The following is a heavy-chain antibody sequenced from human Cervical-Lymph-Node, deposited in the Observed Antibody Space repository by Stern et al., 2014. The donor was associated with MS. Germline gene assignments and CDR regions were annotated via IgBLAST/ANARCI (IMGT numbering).Heavy chain of an antibody. V-gene: IGHV1-3*01. CDR1: GDSFTTYA. D-gene: IGHD6-19*01. J-gene: IGHJ4*02. Sequence: QVQLVQSGAEVKKPGASVKVSCKTSGDSFTTYAMHWVRQAPGQRLECLGWISAGGDTKYSQKFQDRVTITRDTSASTAYMEVSSLKSEDTAIYYCASAGGWYEPDYWGQGTLVTVSS. CDR3: ASAGGWYEPDY. CDR2: ISAGGDT.